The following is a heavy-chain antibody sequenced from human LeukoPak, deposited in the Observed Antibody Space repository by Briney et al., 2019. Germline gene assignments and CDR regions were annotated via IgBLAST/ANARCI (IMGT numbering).Heavy chain of an antibody. CDR1: GFTVSSNY. J-gene: IGHJ5*02. V-gene: IGHV3-9*01. D-gene: IGHD3-9*01. CDR3: AKANRGILTGENWFDP. Sequence: GGSLRLSCAASGFTVSSNYMSWVRQAPGKGLEWVSGISWNSGSIGYADSVKGRFTISRDNAKNSLYLQMNSLRAEDTALYYCAKANRGILTGENWFDPWGQGTLVTVSS. CDR2: ISWNSGSI.